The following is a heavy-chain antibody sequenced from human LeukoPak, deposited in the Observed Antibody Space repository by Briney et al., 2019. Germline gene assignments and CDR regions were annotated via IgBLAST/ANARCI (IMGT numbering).Heavy chain of an antibody. CDR1: GYTFTSYG. CDR2: ISAYNGNT. CDR3: ARGGDGSCSGGSCYPNPYYFDY. J-gene: IGHJ4*02. D-gene: IGHD2-15*01. Sequence: VASVKVSCKASGYTFTSYGISWVRQAPGQGLEWMGWISAYNGNTNYAQKLQGRVTMTTDTSTSTAYMELRSLRSDDTAVYYCARGGDGSCSGGSCYPNPYYFDYWGQGTLVTVSS. V-gene: IGHV1-18*01.